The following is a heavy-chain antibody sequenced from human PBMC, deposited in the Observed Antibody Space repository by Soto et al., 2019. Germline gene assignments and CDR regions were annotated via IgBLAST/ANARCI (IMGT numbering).Heavy chain of an antibody. V-gene: IGHV3-30-3*01. J-gene: IGHJ4*02. D-gene: IGHD6-19*01. Sequence: GKGLEWVAVISYDGINKYYADSVKGRFTISRDNSKNTLYLQMNSLRAEDTAVYYCARAHSSGWYYFDYWGQGTLVTVSS. CDR2: ISYDGINK. CDR3: ARAHSSGWYYFDY.